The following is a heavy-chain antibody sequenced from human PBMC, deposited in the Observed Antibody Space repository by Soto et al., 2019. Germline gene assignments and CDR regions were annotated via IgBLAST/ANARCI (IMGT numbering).Heavy chain of an antibody. CDR1: GYSFTSYY. CDR2: LNPVGGGA. V-gene: IGHV1-46*01. CDR3: ARGYSRQPREY. Sequence: QVQLVQSGAEVKKPGASVKVSCKASGYSFTSYYLHWVRQAPGQGLEWMGVLNPVGGGATYAQKFQGRVNMTRDTSTPTVYMELSSLRSEDTAMYYCARGYSRQPREYWGQGTLVTVSS. D-gene: IGHD5-12*01. J-gene: IGHJ4*02.